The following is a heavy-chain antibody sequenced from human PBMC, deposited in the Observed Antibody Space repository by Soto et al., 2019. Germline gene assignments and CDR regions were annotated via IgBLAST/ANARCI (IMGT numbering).Heavy chain of an antibody. Sequence: GGSLRLSCAASGFTFSNAWINWVRQAPGKGLEWVGRVKSKNDGGTTDFAAPVKGRFVISRDDSKNMVYLEMNSLQTEDTAIYYCTTDSYITSIIVRFDYWGHGTLVTVSS. V-gene: IGHV3-15*07. CDR2: VKSKNDGGTT. D-gene: IGHD3-22*01. CDR3: TTDSYITSIIVRFDY. CDR1: GFTFSNAW. J-gene: IGHJ4*01.